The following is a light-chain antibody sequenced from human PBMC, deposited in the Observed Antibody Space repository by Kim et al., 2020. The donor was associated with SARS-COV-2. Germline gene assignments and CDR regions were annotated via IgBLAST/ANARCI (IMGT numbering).Light chain of an antibody. CDR1: QSVDNW. CDR3: QQYDTKRT. CDR2: DAS. J-gene: IGKJ1*01. V-gene: IGKV1-5*01. Sequence: SASVGDIVTITCRASQSVDNWVAWYQQKSGKAPKLLIFDASTLESGVPSRFSGSGSGTEFTLTISRLDPDDFATYYCQQYDTKRTFGQGTKVDIK.